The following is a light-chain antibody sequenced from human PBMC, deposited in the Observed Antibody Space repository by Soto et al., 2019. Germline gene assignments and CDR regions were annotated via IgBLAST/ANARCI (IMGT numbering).Light chain of an antibody. J-gene: IGKJ2*03. Sequence: DIQMTQSPSTLSASVGDRVTFTCRASKGIVNWLAWYQQKPGKAPKLLIYKASNLESGVPSRFSGSGSGTEFTLTISNLQPDDFATYYCQHYNNYSGFGQGTKLEIK. V-gene: IGKV1-5*03. CDR2: KAS. CDR1: KGIVNW. CDR3: QHYNNYSG.